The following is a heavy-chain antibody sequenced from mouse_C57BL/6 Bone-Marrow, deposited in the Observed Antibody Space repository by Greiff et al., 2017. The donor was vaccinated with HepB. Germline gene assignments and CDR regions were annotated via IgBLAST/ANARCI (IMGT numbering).Heavy chain of an antibody. CDR1: GFNIKDDY. V-gene: IGHV14-4*01. CDR2: IDPENGDT. D-gene: IGHD2-2*01. J-gene: IGHJ4*01. Sequence: EVQLQQSGAELVRPGASVKLSCTASGFNIKDDYMHWVKQRPEQGLEWIGWIDPENGDTEYASKFQGKATITADTSSNTAYLQLSSLTSEDTAVYYCTTYGYYYAMDYWGQGTSVTVSS. CDR3: TTYGYYYAMDY.